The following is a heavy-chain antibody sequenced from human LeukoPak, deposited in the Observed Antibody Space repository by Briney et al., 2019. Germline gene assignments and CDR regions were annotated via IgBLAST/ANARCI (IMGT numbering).Heavy chain of an antibody. J-gene: IGHJ4*02. Sequence: PSETLSLTCTVSGGSISSISYCWGWIRQPPGKGLEWIGSMYYSGGTDYNPSLKSRVTISVDASRSQLSLRLSSMTAADTAVYYCARQSGPYSSSWFDYWGQGTLVTVSS. D-gene: IGHD6-13*01. CDR2: MYYSGGT. CDR3: ARQSGPYSSSWFDY. V-gene: IGHV4-39*01. CDR1: GGSISSISYC.